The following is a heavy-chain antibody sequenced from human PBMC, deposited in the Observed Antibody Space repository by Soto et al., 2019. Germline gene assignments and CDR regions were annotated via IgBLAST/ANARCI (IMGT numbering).Heavy chain of an antibody. Sequence: EVQLVESGGGLVMPEESLRLSCAASGFTFIGYNIKWVRQAPGKGLEWVASIRTSSIEIFYSDLVRGRFTIFRDNARNSLYQKMNSMSAEYTAVYSCATIGDHDGFDVWGQGTTVTVSS. CDR1: GFTFIGYN. CDR2: IRTSSIEI. D-gene: IGHD4-17*01. J-gene: IGHJ3*01. CDR3: ATIGDHDGFDV. V-gene: IGHV3-21*06.